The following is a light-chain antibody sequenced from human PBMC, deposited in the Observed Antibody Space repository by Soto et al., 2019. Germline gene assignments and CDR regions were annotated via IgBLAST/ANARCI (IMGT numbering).Light chain of an antibody. Sequence: VLTQPASVSGSPGQSITISCAGTSSDVGAYNYVSWYQHHPGKAPKLMIYDVNNRPSGDSNRFSGSKSGNTASLTISGLQAEDEADYYCSSWTSGATYVFGSGTKVTVL. J-gene: IGLJ1*01. CDR1: SSDVGAYNY. V-gene: IGLV2-14*03. CDR3: SSWTSGATYV. CDR2: DVN.